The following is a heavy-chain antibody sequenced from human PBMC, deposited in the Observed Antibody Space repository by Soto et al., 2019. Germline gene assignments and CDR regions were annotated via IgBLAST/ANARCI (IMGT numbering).Heavy chain of an antibody. J-gene: IGHJ5*02. CDR1: GGSISSGGYY. Sequence: LSLTCTVSGGSISSGGYYWSWIRQHPGKGLEWIGYIYYSGSTYYNPSLKSRVTISVDTSKNQFSLKLSSVTAADTAVYYCAKGYCTNGVCYTNWFDPWGQGTLVTVSS. V-gene: IGHV4-31*03. D-gene: IGHD2-8*01. CDR3: AKGYCTNGVCYTNWFDP. CDR2: IYYSGST.